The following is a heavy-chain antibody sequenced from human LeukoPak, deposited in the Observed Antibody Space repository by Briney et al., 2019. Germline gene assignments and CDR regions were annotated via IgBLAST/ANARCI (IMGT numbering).Heavy chain of an antibody. D-gene: IGHD6-13*01. V-gene: IGHV3-23*01. Sequence: GGSLRLSCEASGFIFSSYSMSWVRQAPGKGLEWVSAITGSGGSPYSADSVKGRFTISRDNSKNTLYLQMSSLRAEDTAVYYCVRLRSSSWPDYWGQGTLVTVSS. CDR3: VRLRSSSWPDY. CDR1: GFIFSSYS. J-gene: IGHJ4*02. CDR2: ITGSGGSP.